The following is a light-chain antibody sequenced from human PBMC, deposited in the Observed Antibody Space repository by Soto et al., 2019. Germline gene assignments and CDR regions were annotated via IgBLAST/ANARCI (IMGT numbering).Light chain of an antibody. CDR2: DVS. CDR1: QSIGDS. J-gene: IGKJ1*01. CDR3: QQYNGYSRT. V-gene: IGKV1-5*01. Sequence: DIQMTQSPSTLSASVGDRVTMTCRPSQSIGDSWAWYQQKPGRAPYLLISDVSSLERGVTSRFSGSGSGTEFTLTISSMQPDDFATFYCQQYNGYSRTFGQGTKVDIK.